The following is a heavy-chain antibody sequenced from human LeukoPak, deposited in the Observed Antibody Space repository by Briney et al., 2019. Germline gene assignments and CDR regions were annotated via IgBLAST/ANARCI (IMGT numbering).Heavy chain of an antibody. CDR3: ASQYYDSSGYPDY. D-gene: IGHD3-22*01. Sequence: PGGSLRLSCAASGFTFSSYWMSWVRQAPGKGLEWVANIKQDGSEKYYVDSVKGRFTISRDNAKNSLYLQMNSLRAEDTAVCYCASQYYDSSGYPDYWGQGTLVTVSS. V-gene: IGHV3-7*01. CDR2: IKQDGSEK. J-gene: IGHJ4*02. CDR1: GFTFSSYW.